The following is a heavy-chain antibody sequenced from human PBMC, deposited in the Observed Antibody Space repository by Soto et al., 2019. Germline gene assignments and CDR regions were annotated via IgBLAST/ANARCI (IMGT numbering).Heavy chain of an antibody. CDR2: IYYSGST. V-gene: IGHV4-59*01. Sequence: SETLSLTCTVSGGSISSYYWSWIRQPPGKGLEWIGYIYYSGSTNYNPSLKSRVTISVDTSKNQFSLKLSSVTAADTAVYYCARDATLQGYCSGGSCYPSPFDPWGQGTLVTVSS. J-gene: IGHJ5*02. CDR1: GGSISSYY. CDR3: ARDATLQGYCSGGSCYPSPFDP. D-gene: IGHD2-15*01.